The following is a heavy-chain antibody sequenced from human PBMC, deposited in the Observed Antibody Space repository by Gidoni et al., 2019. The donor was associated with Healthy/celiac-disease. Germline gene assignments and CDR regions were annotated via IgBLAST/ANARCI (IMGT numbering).Heavy chain of an antibody. CDR1: GFTFSSYG. CDR3: ARDFLLGETWIFGTLGD. V-gene: IGHV3-33*01. D-gene: IGHD3-16*01. Sequence: QVQLVESGGGVVQPGRSLRLSCAASGFTFSSYGMHWVRLAAGKGLEWVAVIWYDGSNKYYADSVKGRFTISRDNSKNTLYLQMNSLRAEDTSVYYCARDFLLGETWIFGTLGDWGQGTLVTVSS. CDR2: IWYDGSNK. J-gene: IGHJ4*02.